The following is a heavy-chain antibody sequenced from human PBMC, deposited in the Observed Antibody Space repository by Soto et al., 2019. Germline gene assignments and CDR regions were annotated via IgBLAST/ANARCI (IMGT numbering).Heavy chain of an antibody. J-gene: IGHJ6*03. V-gene: IGHV4-39*01. D-gene: IGHD2-15*01. CDR3: ARLYCSGGSCYYYMDV. CDR1: GGSLSSSSYY. CDR2: IYYSGST. Sequence: SDTLSLTCTVSGGSLSSSSYYWGWIRQPPGKGLEWIGSIYYSGSTYYNPSLKSRVTISVDASKNQFSLKLSSVTAADTAVYYCARLYCSGGSCYYYMDVWGKGTTVNVSS.